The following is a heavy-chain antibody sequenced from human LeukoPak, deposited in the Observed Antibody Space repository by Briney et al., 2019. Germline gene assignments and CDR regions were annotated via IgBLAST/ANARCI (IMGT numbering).Heavy chain of an antibody. CDR2: ISGSGGST. J-gene: IGHJ4*02. CDR1: GFTFSSYS. CDR3: AKDMNYYGSGSLDY. D-gene: IGHD3-10*01. Sequence: GGSLRLSCAASGFTFSSYSMNWVRQAPGRGLEWVSAISGSGGSTYYADSVKGRFTISRDNSKNTLYLQMNSLRAEDTAVYYCAKDMNYYGSGSLDYWGQGTLVTVSS. V-gene: IGHV3-23*01.